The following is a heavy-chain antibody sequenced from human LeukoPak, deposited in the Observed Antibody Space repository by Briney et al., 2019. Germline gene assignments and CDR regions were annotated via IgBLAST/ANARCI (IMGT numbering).Heavy chain of an antibody. D-gene: IGHD3-16*01. CDR3: ALLGGDFDY. V-gene: IGHV2-70*04. Sequence: SGPALVKPTQTLTLTCTFSGFSLSTSGMRASWIRQPPGKALEWLARIDWDDDKFYSTSLKTRLTISKDASKNQVVLTMTNMGPVDTATYYCALLGGDFDYWGQGTLVTVSS. CDR1: GFSLSTSGMR. CDR2: IDWDDDK. J-gene: IGHJ4*02.